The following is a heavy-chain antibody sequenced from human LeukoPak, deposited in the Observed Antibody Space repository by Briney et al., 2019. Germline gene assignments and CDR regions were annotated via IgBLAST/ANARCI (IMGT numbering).Heavy chain of an antibody. CDR3: ARVPVDTAMVNAFDI. V-gene: IGHV5-51*01. CDR2: IYPGDSDT. D-gene: IGHD5-18*01. Sequence: GESLKISCKGSGYRFTSYWIGWVRQMPGKGLEWMGIIYPGDSDTRYSPSFQGQVTISVDKSISTAYLQWSSLKASDTAMYYCARVPVDTAMVNAFDIWGQGTMVTVSS. J-gene: IGHJ3*02. CDR1: GYRFTSYW.